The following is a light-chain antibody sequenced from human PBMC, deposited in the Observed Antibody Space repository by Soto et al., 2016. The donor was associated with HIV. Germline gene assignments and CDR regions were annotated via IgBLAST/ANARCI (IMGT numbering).Light chain of an antibody. J-gene: IGLJ2*01. CDR2: GKN. CDR3: NSHDSTTNHVV. V-gene: IGLV3-19*01. Sequence: SSELTQDPAVSVALGQTVRITCQGDSLRNSYANWYHQKPGQASILLIYGKNNRPSGIPDRFSGSSSGNIVSLTISGAQAEDEADYYCNSHDSTTNHVVFGGGTKLTVL. CDR1: SLRNSY.